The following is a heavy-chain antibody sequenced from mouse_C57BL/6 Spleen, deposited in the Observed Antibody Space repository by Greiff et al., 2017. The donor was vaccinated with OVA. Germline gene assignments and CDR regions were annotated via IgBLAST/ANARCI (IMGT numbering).Heavy chain of an antibody. CDR3: ASHYWGFEY. D-gene: IGHD1-2*01. Sequence: EVQLVESGGGLVKPGGSLKLSCAASGFTFSDYGMHWVRQAPEKGLEWVAYISSGSSTIYYADTVKGRFIISRDNAKNTLYLQMSSLRSEDTAMYYCASHYWGFEYWGQGTPLTVSS. CDR1: GFTFSDYG. CDR2: ISSGSSTI. J-gene: IGHJ2*01. V-gene: IGHV5-17*01.